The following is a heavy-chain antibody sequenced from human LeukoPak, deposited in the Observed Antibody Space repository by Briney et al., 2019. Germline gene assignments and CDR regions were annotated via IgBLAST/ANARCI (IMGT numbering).Heavy chain of an antibody. CDR2: IYYSGST. Sequence: PSETLSLTCTVSGGSISSYYWSWIRQPPGKGLEWIGYIYYSGSTNYNPSLKSRVTISVDTSKNQFSLKLSSVTAADTAVYYCARHFYRGSFDIGGQGTMATVSS. CDR1: GGSISSYY. D-gene: IGHD1-26*01. J-gene: IGHJ3*02. V-gene: IGHV4-59*08. CDR3: ARHFYRGSFDI.